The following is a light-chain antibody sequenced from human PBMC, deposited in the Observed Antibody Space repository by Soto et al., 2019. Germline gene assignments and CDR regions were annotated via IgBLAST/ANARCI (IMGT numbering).Light chain of an antibody. Sequence: EIVLTQSPGTLSLSPGERATLSCRASQSVSSSYLAWYQQKPGQAPRLLISGASNRATGIPERFSGSGSGIDFTLTITRLEPEDFAVYYCQQYDNSFSFGGGTKVDI. CDR3: QQYDNSFS. J-gene: IGKJ4*01. V-gene: IGKV3-20*01. CDR2: GAS. CDR1: QSVSSSY.